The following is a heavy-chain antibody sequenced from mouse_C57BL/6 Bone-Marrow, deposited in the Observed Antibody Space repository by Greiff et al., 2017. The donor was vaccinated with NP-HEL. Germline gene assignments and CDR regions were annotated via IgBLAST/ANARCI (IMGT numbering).Heavy chain of an antibody. CDR1: GYTFTSYT. J-gene: IGHJ2*01. V-gene: IGHV1-4*01. CDR3: ARARYSASRAYIDS. CDR2: INPSSGYT. D-gene: IGHD1-1*01. Sequence: VQLQQSGAELARPGASVKMSCKASGYTFTSYTMHWVKQRPGQGLEWIGYINPSSGYTKYNQKFKDKATLTADKSSSTAYMQLSSLTSEDSAVYNSARARYSASRAYIDSWGQGTTLTVSS.